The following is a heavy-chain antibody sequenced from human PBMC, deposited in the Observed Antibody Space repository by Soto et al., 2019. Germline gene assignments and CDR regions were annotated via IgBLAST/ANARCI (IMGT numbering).Heavy chain of an antibody. V-gene: IGHV6-1*01. CDR3: ARGRSGVAVADFEY. J-gene: IGHJ4*02. Sequence: PSQTFSLTCVISGDSVSSNSAAWNWIRQSPSRGLEWLGRTYYRSKWYYDYAISVRSRAAITSDTSKNQFSLQLNSVTPEDTAVYYCARGRSGVAVADFEYWGQGVLVTVSS. D-gene: IGHD6-19*01. CDR1: GDSVSSNSAA. CDR2: TYYRSKWYY.